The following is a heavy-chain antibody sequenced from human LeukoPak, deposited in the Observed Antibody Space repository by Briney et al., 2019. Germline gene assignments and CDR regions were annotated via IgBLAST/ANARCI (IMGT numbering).Heavy chain of an antibody. J-gene: IGHJ4*02. CDR3: ARESNSGYYLSY. D-gene: IGHD3-22*01. V-gene: IGHV1-2*02. CDR1: GYTFTGYY. CDR2: INPNSGGT. Sequence: ASVKVSCKASGYTFTGYYMHWVRQAPGQGLEWMGWINPNSGGTNYAQKFQGKVTMTRDTSISTAYMELSRLRSDDTAVYYCARESNSGYYLSYWGQGTLVTVSS.